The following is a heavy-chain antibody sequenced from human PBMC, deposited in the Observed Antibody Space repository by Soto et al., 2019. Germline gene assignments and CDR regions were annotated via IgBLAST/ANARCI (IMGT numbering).Heavy chain of an antibody. CDR2: IYYSGST. J-gene: IGHJ4*02. CDR1: GGSISSSSYY. Sequence: QLQLQESGPGLVKPSETLSLTCTVSGGSISSSSYYWGWIRQPPGKGLEWIGSIYYSGSTYYNPSLKSRVTISVDTSKNQFSLKLSSVTAADTAVYYCARAVMYYYGSGSRRRVAKFYYFDYWGQGTLVTVSS. V-gene: IGHV4-39*01. D-gene: IGHD3-10*01. CDR3: ARAVMYYYGSGSRRRVAKFYYFDY.